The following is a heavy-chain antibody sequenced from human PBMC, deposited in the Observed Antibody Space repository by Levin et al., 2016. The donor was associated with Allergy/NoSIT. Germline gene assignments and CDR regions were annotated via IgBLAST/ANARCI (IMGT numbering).Heavy chain of an antibody. J-gene: IGHJ4*02. CDR2: ISGSGDRT. D-gene: IGHD5-24*01. Sequence: WIRQPPGKGLEWVSGISGSGDRTYYADSVKGRFTISRDNSKNTLYLQMNSLRADDTAVYYCANLGMATREFDSWGQGTLVTVSS. V-gene: IGHV3-23*01. CDR3: ANLGMATREFDS.